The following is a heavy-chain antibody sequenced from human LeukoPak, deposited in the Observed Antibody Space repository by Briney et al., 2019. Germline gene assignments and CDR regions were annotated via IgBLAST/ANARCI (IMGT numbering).Heavy chain of an antibody. J-gene: IGHJ3*02. V-gene: IGHV3-48*01. CDR2: ISSSSGTI. D-gene: IGHD3-3*01. CDR1: GFTFSSYS. Sequence: GGSLRLSCAASGFTFSSYSMNWVRQAPGKGLEWVSYISSSSGTIYYADSVKGRFTISRDNAKNSLYLQMSSLRTEDTAVYYCARGKYYDFWSGYRREAFDIWGQGTMVTVSS. CDR3: ARGKYYDFWSGYRREAFDI.